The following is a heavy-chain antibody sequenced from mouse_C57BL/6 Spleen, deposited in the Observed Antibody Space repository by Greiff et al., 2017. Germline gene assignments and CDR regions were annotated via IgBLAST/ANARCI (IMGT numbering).Heavy chain of an antibody. CDR3: ARARSAWFAY. CDR2: ISDGGSYT. V-gene: IGHV5-4*01. J-gene: IGHJ3*01. D-gene: IGHD6-1*01. Sequence: EVQVVESGGGLVKPGGSLKLSCAASGFTFSSYAMSWVRQTPEKRLEWVATISDGGSYTYYPDNVKGRFTISRDNAKNNLYLQMSHLKSEDTAMYYCARARSAWFAYWGQGTLVTVSA. CDR1: GFTFSSYA.